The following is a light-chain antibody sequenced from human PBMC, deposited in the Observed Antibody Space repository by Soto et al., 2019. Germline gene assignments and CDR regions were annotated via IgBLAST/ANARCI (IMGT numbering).Light chain of an antibody. Sequence: QSALTQPASVSGSPGQSITISCTGTSGDVGSYNLVSWYQHHPGKAPKLMIYEGSTRPSGVSNRFSGSKSGNTASLTISGLQAEDEADYYCCSYTGSSSVVFGGGTKVTVL. V-gene: IGLV2-23*01. CDR1: SGDVGSYNL. CDR3: CSYTGSSSVV. J-gene: IGLJ2*01. CDR2: EGS.